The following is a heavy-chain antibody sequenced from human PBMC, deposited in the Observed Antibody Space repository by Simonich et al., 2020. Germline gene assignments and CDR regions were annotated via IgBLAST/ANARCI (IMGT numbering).Heavy chain of an antibody. Sequence: QVQLVQSGAEVKKPGASVKVSCKASGYTFTSYGISWVRQAPGQGLEWMGCVRAYNGNPNYAQKLQGRVTMTTDTATSTAYMELRSLRSDDTAVYYCARASRGTWWYYYFDYWGQGTLVTVSS. J-gene: IGHJ4*02. V-gene: IGHV1-18*01. CDR1: GYTFTSYG. D-gene: IGHD2-15*01. CDR3: ARASRGTWWYYYFDY. CDR2: VRAYNGNP.